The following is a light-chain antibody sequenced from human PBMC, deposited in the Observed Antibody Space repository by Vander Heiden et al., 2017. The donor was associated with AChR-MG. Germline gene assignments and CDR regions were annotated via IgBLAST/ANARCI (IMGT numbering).Light chain of an antibody. CDR1: SSDVGSYNL. J-gene: IGLJ3*02. Sequence: QSALTQPASVSGSPGQSITLSCTGTSSDVGSYNLVSWYQQHPGKAPQLMIYEVNKRPSGVSYRFSGSQSANTASLTISGLQAGDEADYYCCSYAGSSTWVFGGGTKLTVL. V-gene: IGLV2-23*02. CDR3: CSYAGSSTWV. CDR2: EVN.